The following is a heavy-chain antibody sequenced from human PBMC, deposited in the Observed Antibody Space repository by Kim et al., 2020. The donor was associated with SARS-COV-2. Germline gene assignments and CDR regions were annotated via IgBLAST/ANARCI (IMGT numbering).Heavy chain of an antibody. CDR2: IYPGDSDT. V-gene: IGHV5-51*01. J-gene: IGHJ4*02. D-gene: IGHD3-22*01. CDR3: ARHQYYYDSSGWDFDY. CDR1: GYSFTSYW. Sequence: GESLKISCKGSGYSFTSYWIGWVRQMPGKGLEWMGIIYPGDSDTRYSPSFQGQVTISADKSISTAYLHWSSLKASDTAMYYCARHQYYYDSSGWDFDYWGQGTLVTVSS.